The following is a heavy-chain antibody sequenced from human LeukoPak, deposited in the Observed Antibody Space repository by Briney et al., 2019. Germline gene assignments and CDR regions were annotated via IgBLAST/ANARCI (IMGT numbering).Heavy chain of an antibody. V-gene: IGHV4-59*08. Sequence: KPSETLSLTCTVSGGSISSYYWSWIWQPPGKGLEWVGYINYSGRTDYHPSLRSRVTMSVDTSKSQFSLKLNSVTATDTAVYYCARARDGDRFAFDYWGQGSLVTVSS. CDR2: INYSGRT. CDR3: ARARDGDRFAFDY. J-gene: IGHJ4*02. D-gene: IGHD5-24*01. CDR1: GGSISSYY.